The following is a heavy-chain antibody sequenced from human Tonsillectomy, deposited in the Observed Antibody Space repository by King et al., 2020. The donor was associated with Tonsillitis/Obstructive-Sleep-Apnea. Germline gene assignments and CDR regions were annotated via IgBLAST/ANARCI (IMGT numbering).Heavy chain of an antibody. V-gene: IGHV3-23*04. Sequence: VQLVESGGGLVQPGGSLRLSCAASGFTFSTYAINWVRQAPGKGLEWVSSISGSGDSTCYTESVKGRFTISRDNSKNTLYLQMNSLRAEDTAVYHCAKQLPYYYGSGSYSNGSFDVWGQGTVVTVSS. CDR3: AKQLPYYYGSGSYSNGSFDV. CDR1: GFTFSTYA. D-gene: IGHD3-10*01. CDR2: ISGSGDST. J-gene: IGHJ3*01.